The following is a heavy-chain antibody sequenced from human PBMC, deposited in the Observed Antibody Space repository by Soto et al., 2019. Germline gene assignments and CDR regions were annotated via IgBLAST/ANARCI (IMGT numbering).Heavy chain of an antibody. CDR2: ISHSGST. CDR1: GGSISSAAYY. D-gene: IGHD5-18*01. J-gene: IGHJ4*02. CDR3: AREYTYGSNGFDC. Sequence: QVQLQESGPGLVKPSQTLSLSCTVSGGSISSAAYYWSWIRQHPGKVLEWIGYISHSGSTYYTPSLKSRVIISADTSKNQFSLNLTSVTAADTAVYYCAREYTYGSNGFDCWGQGALVTVSS. V-gene: IGHV4-31*03.